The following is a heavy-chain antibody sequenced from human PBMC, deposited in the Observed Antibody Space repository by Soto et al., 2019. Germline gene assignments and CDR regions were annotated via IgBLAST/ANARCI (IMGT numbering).Heavy chain of an antibody. V-gene: IGHV3-53*01. CDR3: ARPYCSSTSCYFYYGMDV. CDR2: IYSGGST. D-gene: IGHD2-2*01. Sequence: GESLKISCAASGFTVSSNYMSWVRQAPGKGLEWVSVIYSGGSTYYADSVKGRFTISRDNSKNTLYLQMNSLRAEDTAVYYCARPYCSSTSCYFYYGMDVWGQGTTVTVSS. CDR1: GFTVSSNY. J-gene: IGHJ6*02.